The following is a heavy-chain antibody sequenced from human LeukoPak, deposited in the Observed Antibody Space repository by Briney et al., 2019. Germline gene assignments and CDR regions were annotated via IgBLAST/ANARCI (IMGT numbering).Heavy chain of an antibody. V-gene: IGHV4-59*08. D-gene: IGHD4-17*01. CDR3: ARHTDYGDFW. CDR2: IYYSGST. CDR1: SGSMSSNY. Sequence: PSETLSLTCTVSSGSMSSNYWNWIRQPPGKGLEWIGYIYYSGSTNYNPSLKSRVTISVDTSRNQFSLKLRPVTAADTALYYCARHTDYGDFWWGQGALVTVSS. J-gene: IGHJ4*02.